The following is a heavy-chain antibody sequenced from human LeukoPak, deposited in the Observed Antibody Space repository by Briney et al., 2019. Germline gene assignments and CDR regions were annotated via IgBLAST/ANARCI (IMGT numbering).Heavy chain of an antibody. Sequence: GGSLRLSCAASGFTFSTYSMNWVRQAPGKGLEWVSSISSSSSFIYYADSVKDRFTISRDNAKNSVYLQMNSLRAEDTAVYYCARDSPLSFDIWGQGTMVTVSS. CDR1: GFTFSTYS. CDR2: ISSSSSFI. V-gene: IGHV3-21*01. CDR3: ARDSPLSFDI. J-gene: IGHJ3*02.